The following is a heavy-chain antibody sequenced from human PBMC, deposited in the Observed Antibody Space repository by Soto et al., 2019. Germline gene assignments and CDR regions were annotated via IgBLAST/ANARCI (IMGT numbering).Heavy chain of an antibody. D-gene: IGHD2-2*01. CDR3: ARGFDCSCTSCYADYYYYIDV. J-gene: IGHJ6*03. V-gene: IGHV1-18*01. Sequence: ASVKVSCKASGYTFTSYGISWVRQAPGQGLEWMGWISAYNGNTNYAQKLQGRVTMTTDTSTSTAYMELRSLRSDDTAVYYCARGFDCSCTSCYADYYYYIDVWGKRTTVTISS. CDR1: GYTFTSYG. CDR2: ISAYNGNT.